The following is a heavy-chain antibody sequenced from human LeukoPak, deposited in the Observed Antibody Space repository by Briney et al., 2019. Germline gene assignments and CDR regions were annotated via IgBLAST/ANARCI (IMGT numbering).Heavy chain of an antibody. D-gene: IGHD2-15*01. Sequence: SGTLSLTCAVSGGSISSSNWWSWVRQPPGKGLEWIGEIYHSGSTNYNPSLKSRVTMSVDTSKNQFSLKLSSVTAADTAVYYCARDRSTTPAAPYFDYWGQGTLVTVSS. J-gene: IGHJ4*02. CDR2: IYHSGST. V-gene: IGHV4-4*02. CDR3: ARDRSTTPAAPYFDY. CDR1: GGSISSSNW.